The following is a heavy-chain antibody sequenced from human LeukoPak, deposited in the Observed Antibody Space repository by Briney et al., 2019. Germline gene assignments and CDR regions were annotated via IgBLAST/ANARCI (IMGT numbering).Heavy chain of an antibody. CDR2: IQYDGNKR. J-gene: IGHJ4*02. V-gene: IGHV3-30*02. CDR1: TFTFSSYG. Sequence: GGSLRLSCAASTFTFSSYGMHWVRQAPGQGLEWVAFIQYDGNKRYYADSVKGRFTISRDNSKNTLYLQMNSLRPEDTALYYCANTMYSSAWSPFDYWGRGTLVTVSS. CDR3: ANTMYSSAWSPFDY. D-gene: IGHD6-19*01.